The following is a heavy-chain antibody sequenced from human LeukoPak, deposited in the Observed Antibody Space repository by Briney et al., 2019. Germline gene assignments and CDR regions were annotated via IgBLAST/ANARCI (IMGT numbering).Heavy chain of an antibody. V-gene: IGHV3-23*01. Sequence: GGSLRLSCAASGFTFSSYAMSWVRQAPGKGLEWVSAISGSGGSTYYADSVKGRFTISGDNSKNTLYLQMNSLRAEDTAVYYCATSRGSGSYYFDYWGQGTLVTVSS. CDR2: ISGSGGST. CDR1: GFTFSSYA. D-gene: IGHD1-26*01. J-gene: IGHJ4*02. CDR3: ATSRGSGSYYFDY.